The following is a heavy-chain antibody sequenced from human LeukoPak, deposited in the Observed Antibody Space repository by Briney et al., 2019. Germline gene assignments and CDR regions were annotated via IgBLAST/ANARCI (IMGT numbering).Heavy chain of an antibody. CDR1: GFTFSSYA. V-gene: IGHV3-23*01. J-gene: IGHJ1*01. D-gene: IGHD3-10*01. CDR3: AKYFASGSYYKLPH. Sequence: EGSLRLSCAASGFTFSSYAMSWVRQAPGKGPEWVSTISGSGAYTYYADSVKGRFTISRDNSKNTLYLQMNSLRAEDTAVYYCAKYFASGSYYKLPHWGQGTLVTVSS. CDR2: ISGSGAYT.